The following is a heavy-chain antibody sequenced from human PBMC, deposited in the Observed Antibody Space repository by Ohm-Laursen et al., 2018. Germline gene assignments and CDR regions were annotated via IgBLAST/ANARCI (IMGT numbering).Heavy chain of an antibody. CDR1: GFPFSSYW. J-gene: IGHJ4*02. V-gene: IGHV3-74*01. CDR2: INSDGSST. D-gene: IGHD7-27*01. Sequence: GSLRLSCAASGFPFSSYWMHWVRQAPGKGLVWVSRINSDGSSTSYADSVKGRFTISRDNDKKTLYLQMKSLRVEDTAVYYCARWALTGDRDDYWGQGTLVTVSS. CDR3: ARWALTGDRDDY.